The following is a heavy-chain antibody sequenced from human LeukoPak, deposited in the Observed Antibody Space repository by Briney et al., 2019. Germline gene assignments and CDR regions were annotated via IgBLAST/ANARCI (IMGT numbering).Heavy chain of an antibody. CDR1: GYTFTRRF. Sequence: ASVKVSCKASGYTFTRRFLHWVRQAPGQGLEWMGIIDPDGGSTNYAQRFQGRLTMTRDTSTTTVYMELSSLSSEDTAVYYCASWAGETKNGLWSGPFDYWGQGTLVTVSS. CDR2: IDPDGGST. V-gene: IGHV1-46*01. J-gene: IGHJ4*02. D-gene: IGHD3-3*01. CDR3: ASWAGETKNGLWSGPFDY.